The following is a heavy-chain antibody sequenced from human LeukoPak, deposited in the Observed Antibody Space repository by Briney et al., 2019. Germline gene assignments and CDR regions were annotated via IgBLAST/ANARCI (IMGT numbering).Heavy chain of an antibody. Sequence: GGSLRLSCAASGFTFSSYAMSWVRQAPGKGLERVSAISGSGGSTYYADSVKGRFTISRDNSKNTLYLQMNSLRAEDTAVYYCAKVWMVRGVIGWFDPWGQGTLVTVSS. CDR1: GFTFSSYA. D-gene: IGHD3-10*01. CDR2: ISGSGGST. CDR3: AKVWMVRGVIGWFDP. J-gene: IGHJ5*02. V-gene: IGHV3-23*01.